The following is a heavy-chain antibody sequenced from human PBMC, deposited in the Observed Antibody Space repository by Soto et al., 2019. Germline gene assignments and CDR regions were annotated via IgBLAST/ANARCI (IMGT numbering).Heavy chain of an antibody. Sequence: QVQLVQSGAEVKKPGSSVKVSCKASGGTFSSYAISWVRQAPGQGLEWMGGIIPIFGTANYAQKFQGRVTITADESTSTAYMELSSLRSEDTAVYYCARDLTRGIAVAGRTTVYGMDVWGQGTTVTVCS. D-gene: IGHD6-19*01. CDR1: GGTFSSYA. CDR2: IIPIFGTA. CDR3: ARDLTRGIAVAGRTTVYGMDV. V-gene: IGHV1-69*01. J-gene: IGHJ6*02.